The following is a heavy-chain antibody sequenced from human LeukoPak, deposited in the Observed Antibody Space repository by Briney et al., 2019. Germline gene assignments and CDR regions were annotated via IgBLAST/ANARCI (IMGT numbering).Heavy chain of an antibody. CDR2: IRYDGSNK. Sequence: GGSLRLSCAASGFAFSSYAMDWVRQSPGKGLEWVAFIRYDGSNKYYADSVEGRFTISRDNSKNTLYLQMNSLRAEDTAVYYCARAQVVAATPFDYWGQGTLVTVSS. D-gene: IGHD2-15*01. J-gene: IGHJ4*02. V-gene: IGHV3-30*02. CDR3: ARAQVVAATPFDY. CDR1: GFAFSSYA.